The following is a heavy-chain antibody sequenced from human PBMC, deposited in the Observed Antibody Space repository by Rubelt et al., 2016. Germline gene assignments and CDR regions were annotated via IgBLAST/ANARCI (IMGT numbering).Heavy chain of an antibody. Sequence: QVQLQESGPGLVKSSETLSLTCTVSGGSISNYSWSWIRQSPGKGLEWIGYIYEGGITKYNPSLESRVTISVDTSKNQFSLKVSSVTAADTAVYYCARVPSSICAFDIWGQGTMVTVSS. D-gene: IGHD5/OR15-5a*01. CDR1: GGSISNYS. V-gene: IGHV4-59*12. CDR2: IYEGGIT. J-gene: IGHJ3*02. CDR3: ARVPSSICAFDI.